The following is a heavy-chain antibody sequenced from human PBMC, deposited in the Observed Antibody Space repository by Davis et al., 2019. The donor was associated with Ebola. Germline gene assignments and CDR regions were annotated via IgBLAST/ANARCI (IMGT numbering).Heavy chain of an antibody. D-gene: IGHD5-18*01. V-gene: IGHV4-59*08. CDR2: IYYSGST. CDR3: ARHGYSYGGTSDY. J-gene: IGHJ4*02. Sequence: SETLSLTFTVPGGSISSYYWSWIRQPPGKGLEWIGYIYYSGSTNYNPSLKSRVTISVDTSKNQFSLKLSSVTAADTAVYYCARHGYSYGGTSDYWGQGTLVTVSS. CDR1: GGSISSYY.